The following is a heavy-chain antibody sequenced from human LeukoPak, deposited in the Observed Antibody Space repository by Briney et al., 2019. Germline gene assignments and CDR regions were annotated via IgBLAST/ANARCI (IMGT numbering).Heavy chain of an antibody. V-gene: IGHV3-7*01. Sequence: GGSLRLSCAASGFTFSHYWMSWVRQSPGKRLEWVATIRNDGGDTLYADSVKGRLTSSRDDAKNSLYLQFHSLRAEDTAVYYCARDLIGLSSSFWAPNFDYWGQGTLVTVSS. CDR3: ARDLIGLSSSFWAPNFDY. CDR2: IRNDGGDT. D-gene: IGHD6-6*01. J-gene: IGHJ4*02. CDR1: GFTFSHYW.